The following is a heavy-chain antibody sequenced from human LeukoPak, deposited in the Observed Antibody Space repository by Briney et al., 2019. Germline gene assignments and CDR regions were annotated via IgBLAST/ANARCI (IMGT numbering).Heavy chain of an antibody. D-gene: IGHD2-2*01. J-gene: IGHJ4*02. V-gene: IGHV4-34*01. CDR1: GGSFSGYY. Sequence: SETLSLTCAVYGGSFSGYYWSWIRQPPGKGLEWIGEINHSGSTNYNPSLKSRVTISVDTSKNQFSLKLSSVTAVDTAVYYCARGFLEYCSSTRCYLVDYWGQGTLVTVSS. CDR2: INHSGST. CDR3: ARGFLEYCSSTRCYLVDY.